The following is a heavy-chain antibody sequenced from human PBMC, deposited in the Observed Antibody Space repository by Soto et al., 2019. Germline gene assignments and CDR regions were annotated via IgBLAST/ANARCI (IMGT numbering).Heavy chain of an antibody. J-gene: IGHJ4*02. V-gene: IGHV3-15*01. CDR2: IKSKTSGGTT. CDR1: GFTFSKAW. Sequence: GGSLRLSCAASGFTFSKAWMSWVRQAPGKGLDWVGRIKSKTSGGTTDYAAPVNGRFAISRDDSKNTLYLQMNSLKTEDTAVYYCTTDPGGGVSARDVPDYWGQGTLVTVSS. CDR3: TTDPGGGVSARDVPDY. D-gene: IGHD6-6*01.